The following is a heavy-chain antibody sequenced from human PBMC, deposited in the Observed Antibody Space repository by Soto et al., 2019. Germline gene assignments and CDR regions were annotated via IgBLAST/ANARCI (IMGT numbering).Heavy chain of an antibody. D-gene: IGHD3-3*01. CDR3: TTGWSSKDY. J-gene: IGHJ4*02. CDR2: IKSNADGGTT. Sequence: EVQLVESGGGLVKPGGSLRLSCAASGFIFSNAWMSWVRQAPGKGLEWVARIKSNADGGTTNYAAPVKGRFNISRDGSKNTLYLQMNGLQTEDTAVYYCTTGWSSKDYWGQGTLVTGSS. CDR1: GFIFSNAW. V-gene: IGHV3-15*01.